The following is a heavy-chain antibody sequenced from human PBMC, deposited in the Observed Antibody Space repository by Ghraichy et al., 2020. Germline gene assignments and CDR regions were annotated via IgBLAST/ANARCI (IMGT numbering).Heavy chain of an antibody. D-gene: IGHD1-26*01. CDR3: ARIFISGSNYYYYYYMDV. CDR1: GFSLGNARMG. J-gene: IGHJ6*03. V-gene: IGHV2-26*01. CDR2: IFSNRGE. Sequence: SGPTLVKPAETLTLTCTVSGFSLGNARMGVSWIRQPPGKALEWLSHIFSNRGESYNTSLKTRLTISKDTSKSQVVLTMTNVDPLDTATYYCARIFISGSNYYYYYYMDVWGKGTSVTVSS.